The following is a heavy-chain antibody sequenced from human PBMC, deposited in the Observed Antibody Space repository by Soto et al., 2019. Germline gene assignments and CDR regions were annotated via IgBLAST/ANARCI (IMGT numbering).Heavy chain of an antibody. D-gene: IGHD2-2*01. CDR2: IYDSGST. V-gene: IGHV4-59*01. CDR1: GGTLRTFY. Sequence: QVQLQESGPGLVKPSEALSLSCTVSGGTLRTFYWSWIRQPPGKGLEWIGYIYDSGSTNYNPSLKSRVTISIDTSKNQLSRKLSSVTTADTAVYYCTRGSYCSRPGGYALARDVWGQGAAVTVS. CDR3: TRGSYCSRPGGYALARDV. J-gene: IGHJ6*02.